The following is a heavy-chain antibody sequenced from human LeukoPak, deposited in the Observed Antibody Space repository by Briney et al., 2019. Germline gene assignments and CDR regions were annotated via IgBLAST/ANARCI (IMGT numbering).Heavy chain of an antibody. J-gene: IGHJ4*02. D-gene: IGHD2-21*02. CDR1: GFTFSTYA. CDR2: ISGGDGDT. V-gene: IGHV3-23*01. Sequence: PGGSQRLSCAASGFTFSTYAMTWVRQAPGKGLEWVSGISGGDGDTNYADSVKGRFTISRDNSKNTLYLEMNSLRAEDTAVYFCAKGDWADYWGQGTLVTVSS. CDR3: AKGDWADY.